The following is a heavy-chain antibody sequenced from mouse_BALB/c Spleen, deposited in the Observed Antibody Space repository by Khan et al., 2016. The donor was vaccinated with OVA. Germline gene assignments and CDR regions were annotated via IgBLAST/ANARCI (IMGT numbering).Heavy chain of an antibody. CDR3: ARLVDY. V-gene: IGHV5-6-5*01. J-gene: IGHJ4*01. Sequence: EVELVESGGGLVKPGGSLKLSCAASGFTFSSYAVSWIRQTPEKRLEWVASINSGGSTSYPNSVKGRFTISTDDARNILYLQMSSLRSEDTAMYYCARLVDYWGQGTSVTVSS. CDR1: GFTFSSYA. CDR2: INSGGST.